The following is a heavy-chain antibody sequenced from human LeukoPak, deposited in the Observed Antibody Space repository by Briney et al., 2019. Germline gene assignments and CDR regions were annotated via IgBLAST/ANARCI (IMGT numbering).Heavy chain of an antibody. CDR3: ARARYCSGGSCYFDY. J-gene: IGHJ4*02. Sequence: PGRSLRLSCAASGFTFSSYGMHWVRQAPGKGLEWVAVIWYDGSNKYYADSVKGRFTISRDNSKNTLYLQMNSLRAEDTAVYYCARARYCSGGSCYFDYWGQGTLVTVSS. CDR2: IWYDGSNK. CDR1: GFTFSSYG. V-gene: IGHV3-33*01. D-gene: IGHD2-15*01.